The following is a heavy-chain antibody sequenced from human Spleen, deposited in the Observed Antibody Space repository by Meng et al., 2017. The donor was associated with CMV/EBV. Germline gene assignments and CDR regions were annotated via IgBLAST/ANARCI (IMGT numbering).Heavy chain of an antibody. J-gene: IGHJ4*02. D-gene: IGHD6-19*01. CDR2: IYYSGNM. V-gene: IGHV4-30-4*01. CDR1: SIDSGDYW. CDR3: ASSSMTTMTVAPDPTIDF. Sequence: SIDSGDYWWSWVRQPPGKGLEWIGYIYYSGNMHYNPSLKSRVSISMDTSKSQFSLNLRSVTAADTAVYYCASSSMTTMTVAPDPTIDFWGQGTLVTVSS.